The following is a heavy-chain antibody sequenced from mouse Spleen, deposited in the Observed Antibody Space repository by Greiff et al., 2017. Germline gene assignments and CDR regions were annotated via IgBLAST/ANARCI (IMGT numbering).Heavy chain of an antibody. CDR1: GYTFTSYG. J-gene: IGHJ1*01. CDR3: ARSRDVGYFDV. D-gene: IGHD3-3*01. CDR2: IYPRSGNT. V-gene: IGHV1-81*01. Sequence: VKLQESGAELARPGASVKLSCKASGYTFTSYGISWVKQRTGQGLEWIGEIYPRSGNTYYNEKFKGKATLTADKSSSTAYMELRSLTSEDSAVYFCARSRDVGYFDVWGAGTTVTVSS.